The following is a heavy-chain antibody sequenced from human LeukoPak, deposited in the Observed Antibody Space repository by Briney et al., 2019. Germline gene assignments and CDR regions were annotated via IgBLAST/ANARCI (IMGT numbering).Heavy chain of an antibody. CDR2: IDKDGSGT. D-gene: IGHD6-13*01. Sequence: PGGSLRLSCTTSGFNFNYYFMAWVRQAPGKGPEWLATIDKDGSGTEYIDSVRGRFTISRDNTKKSIYLQMSSLSADDTAVYFCATEYWYRHDYWGQGILVTVSS. J-gene: IGHJ4*02. V-gene: IGHV3-7*01. CDR1: GFNFNYYF. CDR3: ATEYWYRHDY.